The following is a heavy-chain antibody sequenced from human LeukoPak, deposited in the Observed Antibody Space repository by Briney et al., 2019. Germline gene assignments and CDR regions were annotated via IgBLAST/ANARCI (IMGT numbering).Heavy chain of an antibody. Sequence: GESLKISCKGSGYSLTSYWIGWVRQMPGKGLEWMGIIYPGDSDTRYSPSFQGQVTISADKSISTAYLQWSSLKASDTTMYYCARQPPISSSWSTPDYWGQGTLVTVSS. CDR3: ARQPPISSSWSTPDY. J-gene: IGHJ4*02. V-gene: IGHV5-51*01. D-gene: IGHD6-13*01. CDR2: IYPGDSDT. CDR1: GYSLTSYW.